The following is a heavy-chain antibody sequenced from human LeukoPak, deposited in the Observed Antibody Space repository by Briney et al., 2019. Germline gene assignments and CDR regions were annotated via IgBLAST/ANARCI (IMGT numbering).Heavy chain of an antibody. CDR3: ARVYHSTSGRAIDY. V-gene: IGHV3-7*01. CDR2: IKQDGSEK. CDR1: GFTFSNYW. D-gene: IGHD6-6*01. J-gene: IGHJ4*02. Sequence: PGGSLRLSCVASGFTFSNYWMTWVRQAPGKGLEWVANIKQDGSEKYYVDSVKGRFTISRDNAKNSLYLQMNSLRAEDTAVYYCARVYHSTSGRAIDYWAREPWSPSPQ.